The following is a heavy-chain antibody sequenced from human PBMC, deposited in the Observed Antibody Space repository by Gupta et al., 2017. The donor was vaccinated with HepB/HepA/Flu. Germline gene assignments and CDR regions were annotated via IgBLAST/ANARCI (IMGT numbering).Heavy chain of an antibody. CDR3: ARDLSYYDSSGYRNDAFDI. CDR2: INPSGGST. J-gene: IGHJ3*02. CDR1: GYTFTSYD. Sequence: QVQLVQSGAEVKKPGASVKVSCTASGYTFTSYDMHWVRQAPGQGLEWMGIINPSGGSTSYAQKFQGRVTMTRDTSTSTVYMELSSLRSEDTAVYYYARDLSYYDSSGYRNDAFDIWGQGTMVTVSS. V-gene: IGHV1-46*01. D-gene: IGHD3-22*01.